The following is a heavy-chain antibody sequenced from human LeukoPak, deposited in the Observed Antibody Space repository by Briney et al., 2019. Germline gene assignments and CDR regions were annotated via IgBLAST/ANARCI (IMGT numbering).Heavy chain of an antibody. Sequence: SQTLSLTCAASGGSISNGGYSWSWIRQPPGKGLEWIGLIYHSGTTHYNPSLKSRLTFSLDKSKNQFSLKLTSVTAADTALYYCARNYYGSGSFYVHNWGQGTLVTVSS. J-gene: IGHJ4*02. CDR2: IYHSGTT. CDR1: GGSISNGGYS. V-gene: IGHV4-30-2*01. CDR3: ARNYYGSGSFYVHN. D-gene: IGHD3-10*01.